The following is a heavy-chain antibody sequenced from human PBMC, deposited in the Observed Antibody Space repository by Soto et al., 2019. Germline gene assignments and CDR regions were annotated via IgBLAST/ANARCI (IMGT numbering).Heavy chain of an antibody. CDR1: GFTFSSFG. J-gene: IGHJ4*02. CDR3: AKSGSGWFGFDY. Sequence: PGGSLRLSCAASGFTFSSFGMSWVRQAPGKGLEWVSTISSASITTYYADSVKGRFIISRDNSRNTLYLQMNGLRAEDTAIYYCAKSGSGWFGFDYLGQGTLVTVSS. V-gene: IGHV3-23*01. CDR2: ISSASITT. D-gene: IGHD6-19*01.